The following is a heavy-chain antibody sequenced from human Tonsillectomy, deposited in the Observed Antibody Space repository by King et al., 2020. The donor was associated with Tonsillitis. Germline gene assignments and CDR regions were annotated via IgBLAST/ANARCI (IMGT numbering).Heavy chain of an antibody. CDR3: ARVDSDSSSWYYFDY. CDR1: GGSISSYY. V-gene: IGHV4-59*01. J-gene: IGHJ4*02. Sequence: QLQESGPGLVKPSETLSLTCTVSGGSISSYYWSWIRQPPGKGLEWIGYIYYSGSTNYNPSLNSRVTISVDTSKNQFSLKLSSVTAADTAVYYCARVDSDSSSWYYFDYWGQGTLVTVSS. D-gene: IGHD6-13*01. CDR2: IYYSGST.